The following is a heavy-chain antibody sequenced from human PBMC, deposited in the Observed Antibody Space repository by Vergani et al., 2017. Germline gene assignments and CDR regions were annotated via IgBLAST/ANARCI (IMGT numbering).Heavy chain of an antibody. CDR1: GYTFTSYY. CDR3: ARARSIAAAGGLPSPTYYFDY. D-gene: IGHD6-13*01. CDR2: ISAYNGNT. Sequence: QVQLVQSGAEVKKPGASVKVSCKASGYTFTSYYMHWLRQAPGQGLEWMGWISAYNGNTNYAQKLQGRVTMTTDTSTSTAYMELRSLRSDDTAVYYCARARSIAAAGGLPSPTYYFDYWGQGTLVTVSS. J-gene: IGHJ4*02. V-gene: IGHV1-18*04.